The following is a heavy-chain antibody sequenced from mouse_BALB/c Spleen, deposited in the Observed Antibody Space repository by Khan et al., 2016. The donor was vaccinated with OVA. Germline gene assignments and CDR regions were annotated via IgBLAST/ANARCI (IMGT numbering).Heavy chain of an antibody. J-gene: IGHJ2*01. CDR1: GYSITTDYA. Sequence: EVQLVESGPGLVKPSQSLSLTCTVTGYSITTDYAWNWIRQFPGNKLEWMGFISYSGNTKYNPSLKSRISITRDTSKNQFFLQLKSVTTEDTARYYCARVYGGDFDYWGQGTTLTVCS. V-gene: IGHV3-2*02. D-gene: IGHD1-1*01. CDR3: ARVYGGDFDY. CDR2: ISYSGNT.